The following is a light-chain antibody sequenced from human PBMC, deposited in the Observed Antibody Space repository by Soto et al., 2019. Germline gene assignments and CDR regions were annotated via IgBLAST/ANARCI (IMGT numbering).Light chain of an antibody. CDR3: QLYMIYP. Sequence: DVQMTHSPSSLSASVGDRVTITCRASQSISSYLNWYQQNPGKAPKLLIYAASSLQSGVPSRLSGSGSGTDFTLSISSLQPDDFATYSCQLYMIYPFGQGTKV. V-gene: IGKV1-39*01. CDR2: AAS. J-gene: IGKJ1*01. CDR1: QSISSY.